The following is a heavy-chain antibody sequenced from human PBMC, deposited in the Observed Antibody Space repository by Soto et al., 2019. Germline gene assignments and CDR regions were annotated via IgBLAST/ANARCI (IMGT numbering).Heavy chain of an antibody. CDR3: ARGPPLRCSGGSCYGYYYYYYGMDV. Sequence: ASVKVSCKASGYTFTSYAMHWVRQAPGQRLEWMGWINAGNGNTKYSQKFQGRVTITRDTSASTAYMELSSLRSEDTAVYYCARGPPLRCSGGSCYGYYYYYYGMDVWGQGTTVTVSS. CDR1: GYTFTSYA. J-gene: IGHJ6*02. V-gene: IGHV1-3*01. D-gene: IGHD2-15*01. CDR2: INAGNGNT.